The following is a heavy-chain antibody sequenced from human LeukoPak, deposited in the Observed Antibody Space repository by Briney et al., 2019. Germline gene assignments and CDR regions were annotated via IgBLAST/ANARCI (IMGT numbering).Heavy chain of an antibody. D-gene: IGHD3-3*01. V-gene: IGHV1-18*01. CDR1: GYTFTSYG. J-gene: IGHJ4*02. CDR3: ARTYYEFHFDY. CDR2: ISAYNGNT. Sequence: GASVTVSCTASGYTFTSYGNSWVRQPPGQGLEWMGWISAYNGNTNYAQKLQGRVTMTTDTSTSTAYMELRRLRSDDTAVYHWARTYYEFHFDYWGQGTLVTVSS.